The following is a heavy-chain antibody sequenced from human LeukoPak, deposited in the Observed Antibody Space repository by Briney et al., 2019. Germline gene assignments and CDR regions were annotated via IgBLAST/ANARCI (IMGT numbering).Heavy chain of an antibody. J-gene: IGHJ4*02. CDR3: ARTTLSRGVILGFDY. CDR1: RYTLTELS. Sequence: GASVKVSCEVSRYTLTELSMHWVRQAPGKGLEWMGGFDPEDGETIYAQKFQGRVTMTEDTSTDTAYMELSSLRSEDTAVYYCARTTLSRGVILGFDYWGQGTLVTVSS. V-gene: IGHV1-24*01. D-gene: IGHD3-10*01. CDR2: FDPEDGET.